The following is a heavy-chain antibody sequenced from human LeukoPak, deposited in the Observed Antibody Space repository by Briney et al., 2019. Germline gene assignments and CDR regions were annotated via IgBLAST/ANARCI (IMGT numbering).Heavy chain of an antibody. CDR3: ARFGLLRYFDWLEEPFDY. D-gene: IGHD3-9*01. Sequence: PGGSLRLSCAASGFTFSTYSMNWVRQAPGKGLEWVSYISSSGSLIHDSDSVKGRFTISRGNAKNSLYLQMNTLRADDTAVYYCARFGLLRYFDWLEEPFDYWGQGTLVTVSS. J-gene: IGHJ4*02. V-gene: IGHV3-48*01. CDR1: GFTFSTYS. CDR2: ISSSGSLI.